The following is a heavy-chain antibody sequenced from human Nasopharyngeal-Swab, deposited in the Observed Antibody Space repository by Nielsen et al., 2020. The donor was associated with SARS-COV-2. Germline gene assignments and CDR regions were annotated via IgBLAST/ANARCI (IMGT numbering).Heavy chain of an antibody. Sequence: GESLKISCAASGFTFNSYAMSWVRQAPGKGLEWVSVIYSGGSSTYYADSVKGRFTISRDNSKNTLYLQMNSLRAEDTAIYYCAKDGSSSPTYWGQGTLVTVSS. D-gene: IGHD6-13*01. CDR2: IYSGGSST. J-gene: IGHJ4*02. CDR3: AKDGSSSPTY. V-gene: IGHV3-23*03. CDR1: GFTFNSYA.